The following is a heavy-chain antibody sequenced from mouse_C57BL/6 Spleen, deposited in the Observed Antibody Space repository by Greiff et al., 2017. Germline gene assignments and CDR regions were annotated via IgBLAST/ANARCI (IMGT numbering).Heavy chain of an antibody. Sequence: EVQLQQSGAELVRPGASVKLSCTASGFNIKDDYMHWVKQRPEQDLEWIGWIDPENGDTEYASKFQGKATITADTSSNTAYLQLSSLTSEDTAVYYCTTLHYYGSSYVGAMDYWGQGTSVTVSS. CDR2: IDPENGDT. CDR3: TTLHYYGSSYVGAMDY. D-gene: IGHD1-1*01. V-gene: IGHV14-4*01. CDR1: GFNIKDDY. J-gene: IGHJ4*01.